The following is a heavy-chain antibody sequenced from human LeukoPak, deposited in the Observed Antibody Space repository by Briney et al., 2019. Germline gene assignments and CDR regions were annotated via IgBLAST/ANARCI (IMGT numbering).Heavy chain of an antibody. CDR1: GFTFSTYA. D-gene: IGHD4-11*01. V-gene: IGHV3-48*04. Sequence: GGSLRLSCAASGFTFSTYAISWVRQAPGKGLEWVSYISGSGGTIYYADSVKGRFTISRDNAENSLYPQMNSLRAEDTAVYYCARELYSDYAGDYWGQGTLVTVSS. J-gene: IGHJ4*02. CDR3: ARELYSDYAGDY. CDR2: ISGSGGTI.